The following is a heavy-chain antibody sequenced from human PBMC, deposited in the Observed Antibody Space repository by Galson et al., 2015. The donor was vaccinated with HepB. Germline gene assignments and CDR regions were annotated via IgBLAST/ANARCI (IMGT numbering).Heavy chain of an antibody. Sequence: SVKVSCKASGGTFSSYSISWVRQAPGQGLEWVGRIIPILGRANYAQKFQVRVTITADKSTNTSYMVVSILRSEDTAVYYCARDGWSGNYFDGAFDMWGQGTMVTVSS. V-gene: IGHV1-69*04. D-gene: IGHD1-26*01. CDR3: ARDGWSGNYFDGAFDM. CDR2: IIPILGRA. CDR1: GGTFSSYS. J-gene: IGHJ3*02.